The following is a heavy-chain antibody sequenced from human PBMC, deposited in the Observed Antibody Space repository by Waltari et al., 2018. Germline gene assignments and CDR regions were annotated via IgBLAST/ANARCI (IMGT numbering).Heavy chain of an antibody. J-gene: IGHJ4*02. D-gene: IGHD6-13*01. CDR2: IYHSGST. CDR3: ARGTSSSWAYYFDY. Sequence: QVQLQESGPGLVTPSETLSLTCAVSGYSISSGYSWGWIRQPPGKGLEWIGSIYHSGSTYYNPSLKSRVTISVDTSKNQFSLKLSSVTAADTAVYYCARGTSSSWAYYFDYWGQGTLVTVSS. CDR1: GYSISSGYS. V-gene: IGHV4-38-2*01.